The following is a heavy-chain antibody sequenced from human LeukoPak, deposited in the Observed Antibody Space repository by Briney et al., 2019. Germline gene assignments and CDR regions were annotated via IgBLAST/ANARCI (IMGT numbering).Heavy chain of an antibody. CDR2: IYHSGNT. V-gene: IGHV4-38-2*02. CDR3: ARQKRVRGGGYYMDV. CDR1: AYSISSGYY. Sequence: SETLSLTCTVSAYSISSGYYWGWIRQPPGKGLEWIGSIYHSGNTYYNPSLKSRVTISVDTSKNQFSLKLSSVTAADTAVYYCARQKRVRGGGYYMDVWGKGTTVTISS. D-gene: IGHD3-10*01. J-gene: IGHJ6*03.